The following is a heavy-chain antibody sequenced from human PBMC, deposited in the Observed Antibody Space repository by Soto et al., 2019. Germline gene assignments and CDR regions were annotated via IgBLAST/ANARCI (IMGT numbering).Heavy chain of an antibody. CDR2: IWYDGSVK. CDR1: GFTFSNHA. J-gene: IGHJ3*02. Sequence: QVQLVESGGGVVQPGRSLRLSCAASGFTFSNHAMHWVRQAPGKGLEWVAQIWYDGSVKNYADSMKGRFTVSRYSPKNTLFLQMNSLRVEDTAVYYCARGGQHLAPYAFDIWGQGTLVTVSS. CDR3: ARGGQHLAPYAFDI. D-gene: IGHD6-13*01. V-gene: IGHV3-33*01.